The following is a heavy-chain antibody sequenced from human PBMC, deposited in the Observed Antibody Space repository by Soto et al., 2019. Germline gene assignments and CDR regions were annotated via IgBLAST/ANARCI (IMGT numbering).Heavy chain of an antibody. Sequence: GGSLRLSCAASGFTFSSYAMSWVRQAPGKGLEWVSAISGSGGSTYYADSVKGRFTISRDNSKNTLYLQRNSLRAEDTAVYYCAKGGTYYDILTGGDYYYMDVWGKGTTVTVSS. CDR3: AKGGTYYDILTGGDYYYMDV. CDR1: GFTFSSYA. V-gene: IGHV3-23*01. J-gene: IGHJ6*03. CDR2: ISGSGGST. D-gene: IGHD3-9*01.